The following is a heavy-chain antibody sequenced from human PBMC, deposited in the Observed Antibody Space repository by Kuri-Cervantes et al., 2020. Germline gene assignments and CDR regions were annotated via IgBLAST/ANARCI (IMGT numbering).Heavy chain of an antibody. V-gene: IGHV3-33*06. D-gene: IGHD3-9*01. Sequence: GGFLRLSFAASGFTFSSYGRHWVRQAPGKGLEWVAVIWYDGSNKYYADSVKGRFTISRDNSKNMLYLQMNSLRAEDTAVYYCANLTLTIKGGMDVWGQGTTVTVSS. CDR1: GFTFSSYG. CDR2: IWYDGSNK. J-gene: IGHJ6*02. CDR3: ANLTLTIKGGMDV.